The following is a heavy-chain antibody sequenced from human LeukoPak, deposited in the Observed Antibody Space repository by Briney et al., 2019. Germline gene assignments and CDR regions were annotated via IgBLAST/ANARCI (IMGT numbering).Heavy chain of an antibody. Sequence: GGSLRLSCAASRFTFDDYGMSWVRQAPGKGLEWVSGINWNGGSTGYADSVKGRFTISRDNAKNSLYLQMNSLRAEDTALYYCARESNYDILTGYYRGNYFDYWGQGTLATVSS. CDR3: ARESNYDILTGYYRGNYFDY. J-gene: IGHJ4*02. D-gene: IGHD3-9*01. CDR2: INWNGGST. CDR1: RFTFDDYG. V-gene: IGHV3-20*04.